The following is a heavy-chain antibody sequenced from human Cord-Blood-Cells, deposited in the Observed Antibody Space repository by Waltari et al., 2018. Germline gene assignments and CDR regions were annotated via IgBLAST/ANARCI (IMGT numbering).Heavy chain of an antibody. J-gene: IGHJ4*02. D-gene: IGHD6-6*01. CDR1: GFTFSSYA. CDR2: ISYDGSNK. CDR3: ATEYSSSSDY. V-gene: IGHV3-30-3*01. Sequence: QVQLVESGGGVVQPGRSLRLSCAASGFTFSSYAMPWVRQAPGKGLEWVAVISYDGSNKYYADSVKGRFTISRDNSKNTLYLQMNSLRAEDTAVYYCATEYSSSSDYWGQGTLVTVSS.